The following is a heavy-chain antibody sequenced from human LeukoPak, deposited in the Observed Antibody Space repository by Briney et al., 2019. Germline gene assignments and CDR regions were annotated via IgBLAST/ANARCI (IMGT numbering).Heavy chain of an antibody. CDR2: INGAGVT. J-gene: IGHJ6*03. D-gene: IGHD1-26*01. CDR1: GFSVINHF. Sequence: GGSLRLSCAASGFSVINHFMHWVRQAPGEGPQWVSTINGAGVTYYAASVKGRFTISRDTVKNTFYLQMNNLRADDTAVYFCARRGVQGYMDVWGKGTTVTVSS. V-gene: IGHV3-53*01. CDR3: ARRGVQGYMDV.